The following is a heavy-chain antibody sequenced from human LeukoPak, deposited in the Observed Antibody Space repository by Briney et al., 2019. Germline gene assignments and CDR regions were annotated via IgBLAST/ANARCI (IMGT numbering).Heavy chain of an antibody. CDR3: ARDDGSYYDSSGFDY. CDR2: ISFSGTYI. Sequence: GGSLRLSCAASGFTFSAYSLNWVRQAPGKGLEWISSISFSGTYIYYADSVQGRITISRDNAKNSLYLQMNSLRAEDTAVYYCARDDGSYYDSSGFDYWGQGTLVTVSS. D-gene: IGHD3-22*01. V-gene: IGHV3-21*01. CDR1: GFTFSAYS. J-gene: IGHJ4*02.